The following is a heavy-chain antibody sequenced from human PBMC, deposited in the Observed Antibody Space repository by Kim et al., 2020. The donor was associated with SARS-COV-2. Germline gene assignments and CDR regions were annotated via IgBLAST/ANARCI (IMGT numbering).Heavy chain of an antibody. CDR1: GRSISSYY. J-gene: IGHJ6*02. CDR3: ARAGGPLIAAAGRGFIVWRSGMDV. D-gene: IGHD6-13*01. V-gene: IGHV4-59*13. Sequence: SETLSLTCTVSGRSISSYYWSWIRQPPGKGLEWIGYIYYSGSTNYNPSLKSRATISVDTSKNQFSLKLSSVTAADTAVYYFARAGGPLIAAAGRGFIVWRSGMDVWAQGTTVTVSS. CDR2: IYYSGST.